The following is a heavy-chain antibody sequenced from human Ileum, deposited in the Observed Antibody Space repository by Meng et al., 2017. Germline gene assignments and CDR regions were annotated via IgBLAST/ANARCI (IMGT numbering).Heavy chain of an antibody. J-gene: IGHJ4*02. Sequence: QVQLVQSGAEVKKPGASVKVSCKASGYTFTSYTINWVRQAPGQGLQWMGWMKPDSGATGYAQKFQGTVTLTRNTSISTAYMELTGLRSDDTAIYYCTRVNRYSSTWYFDYWGQGTLVTVSS. CDR3: TRVNRYSSTWYFDY. V-gene: IGHV1-8*01. CDR2: MKPDSGAT. CDR1: GYTFTSYT. D-gene: IGHD6-13*01.